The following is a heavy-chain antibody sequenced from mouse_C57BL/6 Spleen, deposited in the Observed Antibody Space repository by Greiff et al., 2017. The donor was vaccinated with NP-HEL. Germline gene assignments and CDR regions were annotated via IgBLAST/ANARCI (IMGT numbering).Heavy chain of an antibody. J-gene: IGHJ4*01. CDR3: AKNSYDYDENYYAMDY. CDR2: IWRGGST. Sequence: QVQLKQSGPGLVQPSQSLSITCTVSGFSLTSYGVHWVRQSPGKGLEWLGVIWRGGSTDYNAAFMSRLSITKDNSKSQVFFKMNSLQADDTAIYYCAKNSYDYDENYYAMDYWGQGTSVTVSS. D-gene: IGHD2-4*01. CDR1: GFSLTSYG. V-gene: IGHV2-5*01.